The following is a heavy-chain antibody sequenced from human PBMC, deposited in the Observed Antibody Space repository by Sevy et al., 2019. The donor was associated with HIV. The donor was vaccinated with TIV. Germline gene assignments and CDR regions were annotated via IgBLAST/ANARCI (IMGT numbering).Heavy chain of an antibody. V-gene: IGHV1-24*01. CDR2: FDPEDGET. J-gene: IGHJ4*02. CDR1: GYTLTQLS. Sequence: ASVKVSCKVSGYTLTQLSMHWVRQAPGKGLEWMASFDPEDGETIYAQKFQGRVTMTEDTSTDTAYMELSSLRSEDTAVYFCSTTKDYYDNSAYPFDCWGQGTLVTVSS. D-gene: IGHD3-22*01. CDR3: STTKDYYDNSAYPFDC.